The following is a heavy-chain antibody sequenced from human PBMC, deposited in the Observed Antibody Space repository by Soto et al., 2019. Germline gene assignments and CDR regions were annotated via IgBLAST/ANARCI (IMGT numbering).Heavy chain of an antibody. V-gene: IGHV3-23*01. CDR3: AKGHNSHRSGFEPICFDP. J-gene: IGHJ5*02. D-gene: IGHD5-12*01. Sequence: AGGSRRLSCAASRLIFSSYAMSWVRQAPGKGLEWVSRISGSGGSTSYADSVKGRFTISRDNSKNTLYLQMNSLRAEDTAVYYCAKGHNSHRSGFEPICFDPWGQGTLVTVSS. CDR1: RLIFSSYA. CDR2: ISGSGGST.